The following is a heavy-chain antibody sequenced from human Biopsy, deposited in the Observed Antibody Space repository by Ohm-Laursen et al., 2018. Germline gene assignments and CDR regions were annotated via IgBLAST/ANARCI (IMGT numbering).Heavy chain of an antibody. CDR1: DDSIRNFY. Sequence: TLSLTCAVSDDSIRNFYWTWIRQPPGKGLEWIGHISHTGYTSYKSSLKSRVTISLDTSRKHFSLRLTSLAAADTAVYYCARGSNEYGGLYFPHWGQGTLVTVSS. J-gene: IGHJ1*01. CDR2: ISHTGYT. D-gene: IGHD4-23*01. CDR3: ARGSNEYGGLYFPH. V-gene: IGHV4-59*08.